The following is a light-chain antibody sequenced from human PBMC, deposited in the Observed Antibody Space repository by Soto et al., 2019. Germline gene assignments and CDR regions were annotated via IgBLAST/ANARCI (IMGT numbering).Light chain of an antibody. CDR3: SSYTSINTRV. CDR2: DVR. V-gene: IGLV2-14*01. CDR1: SSDVGGYNY. Sequence: QPVLTQPASVSGSPGQPITISCTGTSSDVGGYNYVSWYQQHPGKAPKLIIYDVRNRPSGVSNRFSGSKSGNTASLTISGLQTEDEADYYCSSYTSINTRVFGTGTKLTVL. J-gene: IGLJ1*01.